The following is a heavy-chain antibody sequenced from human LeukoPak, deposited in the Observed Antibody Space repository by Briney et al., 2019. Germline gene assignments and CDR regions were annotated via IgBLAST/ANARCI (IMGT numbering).Heavy chain of an antibody. V-gene: IGHV3-7*04. D-gene: IGHD5-24*01. CDR1: GFTFSTFA. CDR2: IKQDGSKK. Sequence: GGSLRLSCVASGFTFSTFAMTWVRQAPGKGLEWVANIKQDGSKKSYVDSVKGRFTISRDNAKNSLYLQMNSLRAEDTAIYYCTRVGYIDEGIDYWGQGTLVTVSS. J-gene: IGHJ4*02. CDR3: TRVGYIDEGIDY.